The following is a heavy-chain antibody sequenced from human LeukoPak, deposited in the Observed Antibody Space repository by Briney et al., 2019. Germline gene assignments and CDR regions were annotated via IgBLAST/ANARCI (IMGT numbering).Heavy chain of an antibody. D-gene: IGHD6-13*01. CDR3: ARDDVGILAVGAY. J-gene: IGHJ4*02. CDR1: GGSINTYH. V-gene: IGHV4-4*07. Sequence: SETLSLTCTVSGGSINTYHSSWVRQPAGKGLEWIGRFYTSRNIDYNPSLESRVSMSVDASKNKVFLKLSSVTAADTAVYYCARDDVGILAVGAYWGPGILVTVSS. CDR2: FYTSRNI.